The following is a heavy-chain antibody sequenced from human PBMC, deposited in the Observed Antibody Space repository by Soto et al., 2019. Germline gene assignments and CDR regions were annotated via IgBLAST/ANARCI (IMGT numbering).Heavy chain of an antibody. CDR1: GFPFSSYW. CDR3: AREYYGLLTGYYNDH. V-gene: IGHV3-74*01. CDR2: ISGDGTTI. D-gene: IGHD3-9*01. J-gene: IGHJ4*02. Sequence: DVQLVESGGDSVQPGGSLRLSCAASGFPFSSYWMHWVRHTPGKGLEWVSRISGDGTTIYYADSVTGRFTVPRDNAKNTLSLQMSGLGAEDTAVYYCAREYYGLLTGYYNDHWGQGTLVSVSS.